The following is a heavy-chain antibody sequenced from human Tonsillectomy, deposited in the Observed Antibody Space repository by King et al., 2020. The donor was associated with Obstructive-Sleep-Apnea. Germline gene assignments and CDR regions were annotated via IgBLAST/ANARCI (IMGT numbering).Heavy chain of an antibody. CDR2: INHGGST. CDR3: AVVVVVAATSSYYGMDV. V-gene: IGHV4-34*01. Sequence: VQLQQWGAGLLKPSETLSLTCAVYGGSFRGYYWSWIRQPPGTGLEWIVEINHGGSTNYKPSLKSRVTISGDTSKNQFSLKLSSVTAADTAVYYCAVVVVVAATSSYYGMDVWGQGTTVTVSS. D-gene: IGHD2-15*01. CDR1: GGSFRGYY. J-gene: IGHJ6*02.